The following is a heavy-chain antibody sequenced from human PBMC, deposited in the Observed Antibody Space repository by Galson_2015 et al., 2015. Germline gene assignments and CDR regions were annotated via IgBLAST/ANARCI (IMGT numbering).Heavy chain of an antibody. CDR1: AFAFSIYE. CDR2: ITSTGDTT. CDR3: AKTTVAAGSSWYMDA. Sequence: SLRLSCAASAFAFSIYEMNWLRQAPGKGLEWVSYITSTGDTTYYADSVKGRFTVSRDNAKNSLFLQMNSLRAEDTALYYCAKTTVAAGSSWYMDAWGKGTTVTVSS. V-gene: IGHV3-48*03. D-gene: IGHD4-23*01. J-gene: IGHJ6*03.